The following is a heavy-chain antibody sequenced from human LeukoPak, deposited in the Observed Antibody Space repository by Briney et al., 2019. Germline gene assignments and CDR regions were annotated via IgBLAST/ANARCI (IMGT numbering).Heavy chain of an antibody. J-gene: IGHJ4*02. V-gene: IGHV1-8*01. CDR1: GYTFTSYD. CDR3: ARGDHDYGDLLDY. Sequence: GASVKVSCKASGYTFTSYDINWVRQATGQGLEWMGWMNPNSGDTGYAQKFQGRVTMTRNTSISTAYMELSSLRSEDTAVYYCARGDHDYGDLLDYWGQGTLVTVSS. CDR2: MNPNSGDT. D-gene: IGHD4-17*01.